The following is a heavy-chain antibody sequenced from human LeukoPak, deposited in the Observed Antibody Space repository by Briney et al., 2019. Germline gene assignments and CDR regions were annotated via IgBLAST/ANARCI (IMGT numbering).Heavy chain of an antibody. V-gene: IGHV3-66*01. CDR3: ASSGPVNAFDI. Sequence: PGGSLRLSCAASGFTVSSNYMSWVRQAPGKRLEGVSVIYSGGSTYYADSVKGRFTISRDNSKNTLYLQMNSLRAEDTAVYYCASSGPVNAFDIWGQGTMVTVSS. D-gene: IGHD1-14*01. J-gene: IGHJ3*02. CDR1: GFTVSSNY. CDR2: IYSGGST.